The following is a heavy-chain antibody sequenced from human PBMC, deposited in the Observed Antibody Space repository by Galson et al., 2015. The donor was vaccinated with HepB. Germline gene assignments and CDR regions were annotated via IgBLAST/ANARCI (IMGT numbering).Heavy chain of an antibody. D-gene: IGHD1-26*01. V-gene: IGHV3-15*07. Sequence: SLRLSCAASGFNFSNAWMNWIRQAPGKGLEWVGRIKSKTDGGTTDYAAPVKGRFTLSRDDSKNTLYLQMNSLKTEDTAMYYCAADVGSWGQGTLVTVSS. CDR1: GFNFSNAW. CDR3: AADVGS. J-gene: IGHJ5*02. CDR2: IKSKTDGGTT.